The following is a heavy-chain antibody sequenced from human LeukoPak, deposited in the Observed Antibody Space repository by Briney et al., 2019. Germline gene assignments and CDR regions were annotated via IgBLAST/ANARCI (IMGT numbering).Heavy chain of an antibody. D-gene: IGHD6-13*01. V-gene: IGHV1-3*03. CDR1: GYTFTSYA. Sequence: ASVKVSCKASGYTFTSYAMHWVRQAPGQRLEWMGWINAGNGNTKYSQEFQGRVTITRDTSASTAYMELSSLRSEDMAVYYCARGIGDSSSWRYNWFDPWGQGTLVTVSS. CDR2: INAGNGNT. J-gene: IGHJ5*02. CDR3: ARGIGDSSSWRYNWFDP.